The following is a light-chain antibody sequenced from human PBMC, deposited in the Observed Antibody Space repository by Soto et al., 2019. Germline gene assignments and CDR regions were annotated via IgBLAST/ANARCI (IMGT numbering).Light chain of an antibody. CDR3: ATWEDNLTARV. CDR2: RNN. CDR1: SSNIGSNY. J-gene: IGLJ3*02. V-gene: IGLV1-47*01. Sequence: QLVLIQPPSASGTPGQRVTISCSGSSSNIGSNYVYWFQQLPGAAPKLLIYRNNQRPSGVPDRFSGSKSGTSASLAISGLRAEVEADYYCATWEDNLTARVFGGGTKLTVL.